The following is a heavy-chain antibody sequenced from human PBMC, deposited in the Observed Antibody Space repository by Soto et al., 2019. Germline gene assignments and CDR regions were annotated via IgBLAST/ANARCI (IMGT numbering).Heavy chain of an antibody. CDR3: ARKWFGDTDGMDV. CDR2: INPSGGST. J-gene: IGHJ6*02. CDR1: GYTLTSYY. V-gene: IGHV1-46*01. D-gene: IGHD3-10*01. Sequence: QAQLVQSGAEVKKPGASVKVSCKASGYTLTSYYMYWVRQAPGQGLEWMGMINPSGGSTNYAQKFQGRVTMTRDTSTSTVYMELSSLRSEDTDVYYCARKWFGDTDGMDVWGQGTKVIVSS.